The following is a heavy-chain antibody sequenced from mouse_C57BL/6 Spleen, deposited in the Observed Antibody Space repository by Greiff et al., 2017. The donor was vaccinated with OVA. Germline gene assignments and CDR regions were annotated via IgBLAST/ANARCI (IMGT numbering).Heavy chain of an antibody. V-gene: IGHV1-15*01. D-gene: IGHD1-1*01. CDR1: GYTFTDYE. CDR3: TGRDYGSSHWYFDV. J-gene: IGHJ1*03. CDR2: IDPETGGT. Sequence: QVQLQQSGAELVRPGASVTLSCKASGYTFTDYEMHWVKQTPVHGLEWIGAIDPETGGTAYNQKFKGKAILTADKSSSTAYMELRSLTSEDSAVYYCTGRDYGSSHWYFDVWGTGTTVTVSS.